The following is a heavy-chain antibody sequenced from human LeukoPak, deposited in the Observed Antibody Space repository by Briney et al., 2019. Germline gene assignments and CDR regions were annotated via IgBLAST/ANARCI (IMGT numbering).Heavy chain of an antibody. CDR2: IKQDGSAK. Sequence: GGSLRLSCAASGFNFISYWMRSVRQAPGKGLEWVANIKQDGSAKNYVDSVKGRFTISRYNAKNSLYLQLNSLRAEDTAVYYCAGCAGNSCYFDYWGQGTLVIVSS. D-gene: IGHD1-1*01. J-gene: IGHJ4*02. CDR3: AGCAGNSCYFDY. CDR1: GFNFISYW. V-gene: IGHV3-7*01.